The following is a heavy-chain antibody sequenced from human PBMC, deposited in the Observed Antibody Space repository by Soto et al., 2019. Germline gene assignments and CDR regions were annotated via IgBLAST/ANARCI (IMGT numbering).Heavy chain of an antibody. J-gene: IGHJ4*02. CDR3: ASSGKGVATTIDY. D-gene: IGHD5-12*01. CDR1: GGSISSGDYY. Sequence: SETLSLTCTVSGGSISSGDYYWSWIRQPPGKGLEWIGYIYYSGSAYYNPSLKSRVTISVDTSKNQFSLKLSSVTAADTAVYYCASSGKGVATTIDYWGRGTLVTVSS. V-gene: IGHV4-30-4*01. CDR2: IYYSGSA.